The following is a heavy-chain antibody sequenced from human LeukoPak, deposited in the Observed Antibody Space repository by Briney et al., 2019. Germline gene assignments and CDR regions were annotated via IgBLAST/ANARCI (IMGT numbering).Heavy chain of an antibody. J-gene: IGHJ3*02. CDR1: GFTFSTYT. Sequence: HPGGSLRLSCAASGFTFSTYTMNWVRQAPGKGLEWVSYISSSSSNIFYADSVKGRFTISRDNAKNSLYLQMHSLRAEDTAAYYCATRLVTFSGVIISSDNPDAFNIWGQGTMVTVSS. D-gene: IGHD3-3*01. CDR2: ISSSSSNI. V-gene: IGHV3-48*04. CDR3: ATRLVTFSGVIISSDNPDAFNI.